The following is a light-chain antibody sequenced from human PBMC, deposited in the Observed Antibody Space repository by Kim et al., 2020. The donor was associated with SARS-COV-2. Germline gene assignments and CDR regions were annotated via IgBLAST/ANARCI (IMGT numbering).Light chain of an antibody. Sequence: APVKLTCTLSSGHSSYAIAWHQQQPEKGPRYLMKLNSDGCHSKGDGIPDRFSGSSSGAERYLTISSLQSEDEADYYCQTWGTGIRVFGGGTQLTVL. J-gene: IGLJ2*01. V-gene: IGLV4-69*01. CDR2: LNSDGCH. CDR3: QTWGTGIRV. CDR1: SGHSSYA.